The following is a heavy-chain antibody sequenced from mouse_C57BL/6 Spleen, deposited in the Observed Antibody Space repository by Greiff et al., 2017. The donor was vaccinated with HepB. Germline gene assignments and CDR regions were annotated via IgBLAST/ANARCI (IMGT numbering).Heavy chain of an antibody. J-gene: IGHJ4*01. CDR3: ARWGTQATPDYAMDY. D-gene: IGHD3-2*02. CDR1: GHSFTDYN. V-gene: IGHV1-39*01. CDR2: INPNYGTT. Sequence: EVQLQQSGPELVKPGASVKISCKASGHSFTDYNMNWVKQSNGKSLEWIGVINPNYGTTSYNQKFKGKATLTVDQSSSTAYMQLNSLTSEDSAVYYCARWGTQATPDYAMDYWGQGTSVTVSS.